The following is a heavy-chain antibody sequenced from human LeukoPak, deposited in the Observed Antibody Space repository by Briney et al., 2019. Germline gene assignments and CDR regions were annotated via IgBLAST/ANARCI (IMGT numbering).Heavy chain of an antibody. Sequence: SGGSLRLSCAASGFTFSSYWMHWVRQAPGKGLVWVSRINSDGSSTSYADSVKGRFTISRDNAKNSLYLQMNSLRAEDTAVYYCAGSVTTPGLNYCFDFWGQGTLVTVSS. CDR3: AGSVTTPGLNYCFDF. D-gene: IGHD4-17*01. J-gene: IGHJ4*02. CDR1: GFTFSSYW. CDR2: INSDGSST. V-gene: IGHV3-74*01.